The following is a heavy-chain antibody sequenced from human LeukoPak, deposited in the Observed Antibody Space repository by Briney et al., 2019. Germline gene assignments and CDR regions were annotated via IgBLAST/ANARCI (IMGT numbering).Heavy chain of an antibody. J-gene: IGHJ6*02. CDR1: GYTLTELS. CDR2: FDPEDGET. D-gene: IGHD5-12*01. CDR3: ATSRGYSGYDLSLTYYYYGMDV. Sequence: ASVKVSCKVSGYTLTELSMHWVRQAPGKGLEGMGGFDPEDGETIYAQKFQGRVTMTEDTSTDTAYMELSSLRSEDTAVYYCATSRGYSGYDLSLTYYYYGMDVWGQGTTVTVSS. V-gene: IGHV1-24*01.